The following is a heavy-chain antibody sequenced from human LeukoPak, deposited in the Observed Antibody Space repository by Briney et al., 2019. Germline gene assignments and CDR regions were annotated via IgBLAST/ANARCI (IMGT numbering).Heavy chain of an antibody. CDR3: ARAMGASTSDY. J-gene: IGHJ4*02. V-gene: IGHV4-59*01. CDR1: GGSISSYY. Sequence: SETLSLTCTVSGGSISSYYWSWIRQPPGKGPEWIGYIHYSGTTNYNPSLESRVAISVDTSNNQFSLKLSSVTAADTAVYYCARAMGASTSDYWGQGTLVTVSS. D-gene: IGHD1-26*01. CDR2: IHYSGTT.